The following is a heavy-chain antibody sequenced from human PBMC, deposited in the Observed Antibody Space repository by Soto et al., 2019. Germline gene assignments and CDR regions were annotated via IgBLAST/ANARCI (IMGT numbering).Heavy chain of an antibody. D-gene: IGHD3-22*01. V-gene: IGHV4-34*01. CDR2: INHSGST. J-gene: IGHJ5*02. CDR1: GGSFSGYY. CDR3: ARSYYDSSGTHLNWFDP. Sequence: SETLSLTCAVYGGSFSGYYWSWIRQPPGKGLEWIGEINHSGSTNYNPSLKSRVTISVDTSKNQFSLKLSSVTAADTAVYYCARSYYDSSGTHLNWFDPWGQGTRVTV.